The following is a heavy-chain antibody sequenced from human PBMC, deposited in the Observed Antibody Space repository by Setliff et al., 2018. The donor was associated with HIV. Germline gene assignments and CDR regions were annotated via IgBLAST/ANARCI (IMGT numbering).Heavy chain of an antibody. Sequence: PSETLSLTCTVSGGSISSSSYYWGWIRQPPGKGLEWIGSIYYSGSTYYNPSLKSRLTISVDRSKNQFSLKLRSVTAADTAVYYCAGDAGYKGAADYWGQGTLVTVSS. J-gene: IGHJ4*02. CDR3: AGDAGYKGAADY. D-gene: IGHD1-26*01. CDR2: IYYSGST. V-gene: IGHV4-39*07. CDR1: GGSISSSSYY.